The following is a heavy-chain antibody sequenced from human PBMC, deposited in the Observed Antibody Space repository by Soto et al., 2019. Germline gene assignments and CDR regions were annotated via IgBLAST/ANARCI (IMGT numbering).Heavy chain of an antibody. D-gene: IGHD3-9*01. Sequence: SEALALTCGVSGGSMRDYFWTWIRQPPGKGLEWIGYISSSGTINYSSSLKSRVTISLDTSRNRFSLRLSSVTAADTAVYFCARDRKLVIPGNYYYYGMDFWGPGTTVTVSS. CDR2: ISSSGTI. CDR1: GGSMRDYF. J-gene: IGHJ6*02. CDR3: ARDRKLVIPGNYYYYGMDF. V-gene: IGHV4-59*01.